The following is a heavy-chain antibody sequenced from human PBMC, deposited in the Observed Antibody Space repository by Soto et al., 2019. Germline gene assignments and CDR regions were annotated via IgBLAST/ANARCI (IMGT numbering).Heavy chain of an antibody. V-gene: IGHV3-23*01. CDR2: ISGSGDST. J-gene: IGHJ4*02. CDR1: GFTFTNYA. D-gene: IGHD5-12*01. CDR3: AKDSFINLRGYDSY. Sequence: GGSLRLSCIASGFTFTNYAMNWVRQAPGKGLEWVSAISGSGDSTYYADSVKGRFTISRDNSKNTLYLQMSSLRAEDTAIYYCAKDSFINLRGYDSYWGQGTLVTVSS.